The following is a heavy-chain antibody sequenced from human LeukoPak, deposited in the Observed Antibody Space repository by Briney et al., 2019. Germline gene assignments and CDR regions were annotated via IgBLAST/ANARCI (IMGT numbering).Heavy chain of an antibody. V-gene: IGHV3-15*01. Sequence: PGGSLRLSCAVSRITFSNAWPSWVRQAPGKGREWVGRIKSKAEGETKEYAASVKGRFTISRDDSRSRLYLQMSSLKTEDTAVYYCATGIVTGTSRWGQGTLVAVSS. J-gene: IGHJ4*02. CDR3: ATGIVTGTSR. CDR1: RITFSNAW. D-gene: IGHD1-20*01. CDR2: IKSKAEGETK.